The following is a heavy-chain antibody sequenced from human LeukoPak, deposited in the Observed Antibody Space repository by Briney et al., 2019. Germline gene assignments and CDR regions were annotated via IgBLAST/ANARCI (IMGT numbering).Heavy chain of an antibody. V-gene: IGHV3-53*01. J-gene: IGHJ3*02. Sequence: GGSLRLSCAASGFTVSSNYMSWVRQAPGKGLEWVSVIYSGGSTYYADSVKGRFTISRDNSKNTLYLQMNSLRAEDTAVYYCASLPRYCSGGSCFHDAFDIWAKGQWSPSLQ. CDR3: ASLPRYCSGGSCFHDAFDI. CDR1: GFTVSSNY. D-gene: IGHD2-15*01. CDR2: IYSGGST.